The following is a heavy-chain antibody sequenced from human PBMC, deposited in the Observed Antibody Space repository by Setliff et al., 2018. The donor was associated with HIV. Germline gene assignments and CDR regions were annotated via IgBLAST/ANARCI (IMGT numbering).Heavy chain of an antibody. Sequence: ASVKVSCKASGGTFSDSAINWVRQAPGQGLEWMGRIIPVFGTANYAPKFSDRVTITADKSTSTAYLELSSLRSDDTAVYYCAKEVATTYYYRYMDVWGTG. V-gene: IGHV1-69*06. CDR1: GGTFSDSA. CDR3: AKEVATTYYYRYMDV. D-gene: IGHD5-12*01. CDR2: IIPVFGTA. J-gene: IGHJ6*03.